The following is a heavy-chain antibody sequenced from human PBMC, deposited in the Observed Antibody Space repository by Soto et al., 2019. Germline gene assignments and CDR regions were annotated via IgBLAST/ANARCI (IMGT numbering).Heavy chain of an antibody. Sequence: PGGSLRLSCAASGFTFSNAWMSWVRQAPGKGLEWVGRIKSKTDGGTTDYAAPVKGRFTISRDDSKNTLYLQMNSLKTEDTAVYYCTTDLTYYYDSSGYKGDYWGQGTLVTVSS. CDR3: TTDLTYYYDSSGYKGDY. CDR1: GFTFSNAW. CDR2: IKSKTDGGTT. V-gene: IGHV3-15*01. D-gene: IGHD3-22*01. J-gene: IGHJ4*02.